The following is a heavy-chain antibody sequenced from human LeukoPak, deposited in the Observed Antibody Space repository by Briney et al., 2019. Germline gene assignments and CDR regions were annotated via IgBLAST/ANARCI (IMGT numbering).Heavy chain of an antibody. V-gene: IGHV3-9*01. J-gene: IGHJ6*02. CDR3: AKDRDIGYGLDV. D-gene: IGHD5-12*01. CDR2: ISWNSGDL. CDR1: GFTFDDYA. Sequence: GGSLRLSCAASGFTFDDYAMHWVRQAPGKGLEWVSGISWNSGDLGYADSVKGRFTISRDNARNSLYLQMNSLRAEDTALYYCAKDRDIGYGLDVWGQGTTVTVSS.